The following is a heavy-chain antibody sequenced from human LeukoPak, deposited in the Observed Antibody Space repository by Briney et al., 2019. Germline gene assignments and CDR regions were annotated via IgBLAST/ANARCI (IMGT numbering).Heavy chain of an antibody. CDR2: IYSNGST. D-gene: IGHD2-2*01. CDR1: GGSTNSYY. V-gene: IGHV4-4*07. Sequence: SETLSLTCSVSGGSTNSYYWSWIRQSGGKGLEWIGRIYSNGSTVYNPSLNSRLTMSIDTSKNQFSLTLKSVTATDTAVYYCARVKASSTSWTFDQWGQGALVTVSS. CDR3: ARVKASSTSWTFDQ. J-gene: IGHJ4*02.